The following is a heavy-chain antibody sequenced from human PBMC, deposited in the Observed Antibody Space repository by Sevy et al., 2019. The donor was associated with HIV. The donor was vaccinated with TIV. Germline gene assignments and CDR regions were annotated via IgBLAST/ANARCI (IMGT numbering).Heavy chain of an antibody. CDR1: GGSITSLY. CDR2: IYYNGHI. CDR3: AGENAWGRGYS. Sequence: SETLSLTCTVSGGSITSLYWNWIRQPPGKGLEWIANIYYNGHINYNPSPKSRVTLSLDTSKNRFSLRLGSVTAADTAMYYCAGENAWGRGYSWGQGTLVTVSS. D-gene: IGHD1-26*01. V-gene: IGHV4-59*08. J-gene: IGHJ4*02.